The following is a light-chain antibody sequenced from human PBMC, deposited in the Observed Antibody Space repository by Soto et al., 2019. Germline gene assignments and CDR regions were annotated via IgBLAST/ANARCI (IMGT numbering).Light chain of an antibody. CDR3: QQLNNYPRT. CDR2: TAS. J-gene: IGKJ1*01. Sequence: DIQLTQSPSFLSASVGDRVTITCRAGQGINNYLAWYQQKPGKAPKLLIYTASTLQSGVPSRFSGSGSGTEFTLTISSLQPEDFATYYCQQLNNYPRTFGQGTKVEIK. V-gene: IGKV1-9*01. CDR1: QGINNY.